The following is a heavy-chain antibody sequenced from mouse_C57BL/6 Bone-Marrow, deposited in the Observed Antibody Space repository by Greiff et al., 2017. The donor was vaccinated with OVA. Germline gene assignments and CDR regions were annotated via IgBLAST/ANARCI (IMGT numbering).Heavy chain of an antibody. Sequence: VQLPQPGAELVKPGASVKLSCKASGYTFTSYWMQWVKQRPGQGLEWIGEIDPSDSYTNYNQKFKGKATLTVDTSSSTAYMQLSSLTSEDSAVYYCARRDYWGQGTTLTVSS. CDR2: IDPSDSYT. CDR3: ARRDY. J-gene: IGHJ2*01. CDR1: GYTFTSYW. V-gene: IGHV1-50*01.